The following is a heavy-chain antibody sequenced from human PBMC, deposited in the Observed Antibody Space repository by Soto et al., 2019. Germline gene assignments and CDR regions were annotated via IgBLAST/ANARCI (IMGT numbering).Heavy chain of an antibody. CDR1: GGTFSSYA. D-gene: IGHD2-2*01. CDR2: IIPIFGTA. J-gene: IGHJ5*02. V-gene: IGHV1-69*13. CDR3: AREARYCSSTSCANWFDP. Sequence: ASVKVSCKASGGTFSSYAISWVRQAPGQGLEWMGGIIPIFGTANYAQKFQGRVTITADESTSTAYMELSSLRSEDTAVYYCAREARYCSSTSCANWFDPWGQGTLVTVSS.